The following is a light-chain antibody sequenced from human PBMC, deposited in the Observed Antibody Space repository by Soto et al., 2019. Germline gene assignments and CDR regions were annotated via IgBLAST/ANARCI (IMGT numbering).Light chain of an antibody. V-gene: IGKV3-15*01. CDR3: QQHNNWPS. J-gene: IGKJ2*01. Sequence: EIVMPQSPATLSVSPGERATLSCRASQSISNNLAWYKQKPGQAPRLLIYDAYTRATGIPARFSGSGSGTEFTLTITSLQSEDFAVYYCQQHNNWPSFGQGTKLEIK. CDR1: QSISNN. CDR2: DAY.